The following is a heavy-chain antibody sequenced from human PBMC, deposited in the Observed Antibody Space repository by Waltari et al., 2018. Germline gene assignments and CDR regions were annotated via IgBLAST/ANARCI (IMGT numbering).Heavy chain of an antibody. J-gene: IGHJ4*02. CDR3: VTRVAAAG. CDR2: IREDGGDT. Sequence: EVQLVQSGGGLVHPGGSLRLAGVPSGFDFDTFWLSWVRQAPGKGLEWVANIREDGGDTYYLDSVKGRFTISRDNANNSLYLEMDSLTVEDTGVYYCVTRVAAAGWGQGTLVTVSS. D-gene: IGHD6-25*01. CDR1: GFDFDTFW. V-gene: IGHV3-7*01.